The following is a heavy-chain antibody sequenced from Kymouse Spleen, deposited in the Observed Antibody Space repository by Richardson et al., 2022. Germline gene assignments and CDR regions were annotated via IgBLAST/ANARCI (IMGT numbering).Heavy chain of an antibody. CDR1: GGSFSGYY. J-gene: IGHJ5*02. V-gene: IGHV4-34*01. D-gene: IGHD1-26*01,IGHD6-13*01,IGHD6-25*01. CDR3: ARREQPNWFDP. Sequence: QVQLQQWGAGLLKPSETLSLTCAVYGGSFSGYYWSWIRQPPGKGLEWIGEINHSGSTNYNPSLKSRVTISVDTSKNQFSLKLSSVTAADTAVYYCARREQPNWFDPWGQGTLVTVSS. CDR2: INHSGST.